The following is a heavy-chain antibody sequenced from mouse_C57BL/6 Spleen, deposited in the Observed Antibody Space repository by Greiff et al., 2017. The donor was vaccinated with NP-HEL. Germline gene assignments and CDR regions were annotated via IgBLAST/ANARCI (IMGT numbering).Heavy chain of an antibody. CDR1: GYAFSSYW. J-gene: IGHJ1*03. CDR3: ARSHYGSSPYWYFDV. CDR2: LYPGDGDT. V-gene: IGHV1-80*01. Sequence: QVQLQQSGAELVKPGASVKLSCKASGYAFSSYWMNWVKQRPGKGLEWIGQLYPGDGDTNYNGKFKGKATLTADKSSSTAYMQLRSLTSDDSAVYFCARSHYGSSPYWYFDVWGTGTTVTVSS. D-gene: IGHD1-1*01.